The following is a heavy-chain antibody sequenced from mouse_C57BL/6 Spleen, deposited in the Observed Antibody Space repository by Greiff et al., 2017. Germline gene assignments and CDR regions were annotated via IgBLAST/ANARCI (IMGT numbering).Heavy chain of an antibody. Sequence: EVQGVESGGGLVKPGGSLKLSCAASGFTFSSYAMSWVRQTPEKRLEWVATISDGGSYTYYPDNVKGRFTISRDNAKNNLYLQMRHLTSEDTAMYYCAREIYYDYLYYFDYWGQGTTLTVSS. CDR3: AREIYYDYLYYFDY. CDR1: GFTFSSYA. CDR2: ISDGGSYT. J-gene: IGHJ2*01. D-gene: IGHD2-4*01. V-gene: IGHV5-4*01.